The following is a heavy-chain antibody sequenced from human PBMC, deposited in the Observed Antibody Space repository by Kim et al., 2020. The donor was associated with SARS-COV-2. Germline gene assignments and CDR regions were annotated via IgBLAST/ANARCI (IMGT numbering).Heavy chain of an antibody. J-gene: IGHJ4*02. CDR3: ARGGSQRFGY. V-gene: IGHV1-2*02. CDR1: GYTFTGHY. D-gene: IGHD3-16*01. Sequence: ASVKVSCKTSGYTFTGHYMHWFRQAPGQGLEWMGWINPYSGTTNYAQKFQGRVTVTRDTSISTGYLELSRLTSDDTAVYYCARGGSQRFGYWGEGTLVPVSP. CDR2: INPYSGTT.